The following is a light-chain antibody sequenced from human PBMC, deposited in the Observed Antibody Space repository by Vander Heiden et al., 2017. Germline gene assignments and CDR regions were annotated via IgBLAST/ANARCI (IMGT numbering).Light chain of an antibody. CDR2: VAS. J-gene: IGKJ1*01. CDR3: QQYNNWPRT. V-gene: IGKV3-15*01. Sequence: EIVMTQSPATLSVSPGERVTLPCRASQSVSSNLAWYQQKPGQAPRLLIYVASTRATGIPARFSGSGSGTEFTLTISSLQSDDSAVYYCQQYNNWPRTFGHGTKVEIK. CDR1: QSVSSN.